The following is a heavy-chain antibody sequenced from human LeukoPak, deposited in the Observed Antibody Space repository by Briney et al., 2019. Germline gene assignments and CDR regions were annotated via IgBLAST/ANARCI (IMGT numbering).Heavy chain of an antibody. V-gene: IGHV3-23*01. J-gene: IGHJ4*02. D-gene: IGHD3-22*01. CDR2: ISTSGGSS. Sequence: GESLRLSCAASGFTFSSYAMSWVRQAPGKGPEWVSGISTSGGSSSYAGSVKGRFTISRDNPRNTLYMQMNSLRAEDTALYYCAIMHPYYDGSGYWVQWGQGTLVTVSS. CDR3: AIMHPYYDGSGYWVQ. CDR1: GFTFSSYA.